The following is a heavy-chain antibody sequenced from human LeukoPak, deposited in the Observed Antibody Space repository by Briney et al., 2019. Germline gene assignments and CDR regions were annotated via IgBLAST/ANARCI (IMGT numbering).Heavy chain of an antibody. CDR1: GFTFSSYA. J-gene: IGHJ4*02. Sequence: GGSLRLSWAASGFTFSSYAMSWVRQAPGKGLEWVSAISGSGGSTYYADSVKGRFTISRDNSKNTLYLQMNSLRAEDTAVYYCANLDIAVAGTEETIDYWGQGTLVTVSS. D-gene: IGHD6-19*01. CDR2: ISGSGGST. CDR3: ANLDIAVAGTEETIDY. V-gene: IGHV3-23*01.